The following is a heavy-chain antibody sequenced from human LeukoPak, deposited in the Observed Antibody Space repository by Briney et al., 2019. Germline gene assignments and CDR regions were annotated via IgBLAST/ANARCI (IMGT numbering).Heavy chain of an antibody. Sequence: PSETLSLTCTVSGGSISSSSYYWGWIRQPPGKGLEWIGSIYYSGSTYYNPSLKSRVTISVDTSKNQFSLKLSSVTAADTAVYYCARHSSQYRSHFDYWGQGTLVTVSS. CDR2: IYYSGST. V-gene: IGHV4-39*01. D-gene: IGHD1-1*01. CDR1: GGSISSSSYY. J-gene: IGHJ4*02. CDR3: ARHSSQYRSHFDY.